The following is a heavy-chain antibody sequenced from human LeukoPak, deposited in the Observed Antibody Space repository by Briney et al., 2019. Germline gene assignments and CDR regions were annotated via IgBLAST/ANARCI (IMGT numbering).Heavy chain of an antibody. CDR3: ARLGYDASGYYPTH. CDR1: GYSFPNYW. Sequence: GESLKISCKGSGYSFPNYWITWVRQMRGKGLEWMGRIDPSDSYTDYSPSFQGHVTISADKSIRTAYLQWSSLKASDTAMYYCARLGYDASGYYPTHWGQGTLVTVSS. D-gene: IGHD3-22*01. CDR2: IDPSDSYT. J-gene: IGHJ4*02. V-gene: IGHV5-10-1*01.